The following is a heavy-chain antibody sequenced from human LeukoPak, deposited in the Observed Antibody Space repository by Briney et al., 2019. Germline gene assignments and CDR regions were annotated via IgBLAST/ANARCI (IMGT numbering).Heavy chain of an antibody. V-gene: IGHV4-39*07. CDR3: ARAYSGSYHGAFDI. J-gene: IGHJ3*02. CDR1: GGSIIIDNYY. CDR2: IHYSGDA. D-gene: IGHD1-26*01. Sequence: SETLSLTCTVSGGSIIIDNYYWAWIRQPPGKGLEWIGSIHYSGDAYYNPSLKSRVTISVDTSNNQFSLKLNSVTAADTAMYYCARAYSGSYHGAFDIWGQGTMVTVSS.